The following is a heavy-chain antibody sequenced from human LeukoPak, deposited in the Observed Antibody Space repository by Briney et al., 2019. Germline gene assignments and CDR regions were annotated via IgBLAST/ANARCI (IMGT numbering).Heavy chain of an antibody. D-gene: IGHD3-10*01. J-gene: IGHJ4*02. Sequence: GGSLRLSCAASGFTFSSYEMNWVRQAPGKGLEWVSYISSSGSTIYYADSVKGRFTISRDNAKNSLYLQMNGLRAEDTAVYYCARARGIDLESRGLDYWGQGTLVTVSS. CDR2: ISSSGSTI. CDR3: ARARGIDLESRGLDY. CDR1: GFTFSSYE. V-gene: IGHV3-48*03.